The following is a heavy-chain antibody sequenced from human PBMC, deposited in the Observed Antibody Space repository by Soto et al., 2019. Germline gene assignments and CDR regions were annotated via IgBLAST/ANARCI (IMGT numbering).Heavy chain of an antibody. Sequence: GGSLRLSCEASGFTFSGFDMHWVRQPTGKGLEWVSTIGTAGDTYYAVSVKGRFTISRDNAKNSLSLQMNSLRAGDTAVYFCARGQEVGAHFFDSWGPGTQVTF. D-gene: IGHD2-15*01. CDR3: ARGQEVGAHFFDS. J-gene: IGHJ4*02. CDR2: IGTAGDT. CDR1: GFTFSGFD. V-gene: IGHV3-13*01.